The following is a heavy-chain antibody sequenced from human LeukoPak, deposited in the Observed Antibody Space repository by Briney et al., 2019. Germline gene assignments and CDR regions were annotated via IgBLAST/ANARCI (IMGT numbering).Heavy chain of an antibody. D-gene: IGHD3-22*01. CDR1: GFTFSSYA. Sequence: GGSLRLSCAASGFTFSSYAMHWVRQAPGKGLEWVAVISYDGSNKYYADSVKGRFTISRDNSKNTLYLQMNSLRAEDTAVYYCARRYYYDSSGYYPSFDYWGQGTLVTVSS. CDR3: ARRYYYDSSGYYPSFDY. V-gene: IGHV3-30-3*01. CDR2: ISYDGSNK. J-gene: IGHJ4*02.